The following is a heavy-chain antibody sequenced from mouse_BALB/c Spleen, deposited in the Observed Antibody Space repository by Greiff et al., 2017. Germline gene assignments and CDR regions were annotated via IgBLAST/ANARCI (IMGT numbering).Heavy chain of an antibody. D-gene: IGHD1-3*01. Sequence: QVQLKASGAELARPGASVKMSCKASGYTFTSYTMHWVKQRPGQGLEWIGYINPSSGYTNYNQKFKDKATLTADKSSSTAYMQLSSLTSEDSAVYYCAHNFYFDYWGQGTTLTVSS. CDR1: GYTFTSYT. V-gene: IGHV1-4*01. CDR3: AHNFYFDY. J-gene: IGHJ2*01. CDR2: INPSSGYT.